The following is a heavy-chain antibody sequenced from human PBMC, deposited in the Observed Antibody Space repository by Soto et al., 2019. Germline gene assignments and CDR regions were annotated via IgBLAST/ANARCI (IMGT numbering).Heavy chain of an antibody. CDR1: GDSVSINSAA. CDR2: TYYRSKWYN. J-gene: IGHJ6*02. Sequence: SQTLSLTFAISGDSVSINSAAWNWTRQSPSRGLEWLGRTYYRSKWYNDYAVSVKSRITINPDTSKNQFSLQLNSVTPEDTAVYYCARGRKQYQLLIWNYYGMDVWGQGTMVTVSS. D-gene: IGHD2-2*01. V-gene: IGHV6-1*01. CDR3: ARGRKQYQLLIWNYYGMDV.